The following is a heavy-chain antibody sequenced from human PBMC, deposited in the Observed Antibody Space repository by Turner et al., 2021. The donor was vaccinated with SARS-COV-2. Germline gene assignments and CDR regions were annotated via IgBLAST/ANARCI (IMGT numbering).Heavy chain of an antibody. Sequence: EVQLVESGGGLLKPGGSLRVSCVASGFTFTNAWMSWVRQALEKGLECVGRITSKTHGATIDYAAPVNGRFTISRDDSKNTLYLQMNSLKTEDTAVYYCTTDPGHLVRGVILYYWGQGTLVTVSS. J-gene: IGHJ4*02. CDR1: GFTFTNAW. CDR2: ITSKTHGATI. CDR3: TTDPGHLVRGVILYY. D-gene: IGHD3-10*01. V-gene: IGHV3-15*01.